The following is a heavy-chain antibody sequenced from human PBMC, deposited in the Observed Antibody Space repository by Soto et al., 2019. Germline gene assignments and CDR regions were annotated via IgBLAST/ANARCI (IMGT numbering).Heavy chain of an antibody. CDR3: ATVATPNYYDSSGYYYKRGTPPSGT. J-gene: IGHJ5*02. CDR1: GYTLTELS. CDR2: FDPEDGET. V-gene: IGHV1-24*01. Sequence: QVQLVQSGAEVKKPGASVKVSCKVSGYTLTELSMHWVRQAPGKGLEWMGGFDPEDGETIYAQKFQGRVTMTEDTSTDTAYMELSSLRSEDTAVYYCATVATPNYYDSSGYYYKRGTPPSGTWGQGTLVTVSS. D-gene: IGHD3-22*01.